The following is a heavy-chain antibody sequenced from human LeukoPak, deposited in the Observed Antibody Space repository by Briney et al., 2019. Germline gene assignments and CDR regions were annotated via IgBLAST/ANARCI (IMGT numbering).Heavy chain of an antibody. Sequence: ASVKVSCKASGYTFTSYDINWVRQATGQGLEWMGWMNPNSGNTGYAQKFQGRVTMTRNTSISTAYMELSSLRSEDTAVYYCARGRCSGGSCYSRWFDPWGQGTLVTVSS. CDR2: MNPNSGNT. D-gene: IGHD2-15*01. V-gene: IGHV1-8*01. CDR3: ARGRCSGGSCYSRWFDP. CDR1: GYTFTSYD. J-gene: IGHJ5*02.